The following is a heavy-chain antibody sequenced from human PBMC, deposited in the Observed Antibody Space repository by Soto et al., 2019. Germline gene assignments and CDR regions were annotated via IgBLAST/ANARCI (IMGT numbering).Heavy chain of an antibody. CDR1: GGSFSVYY. CDR3: ARGRWIQLWLGDYYYYGMDV. J-gene: IGHJ6*02. D-gene: IGHD5-18*01. Sequence: KPSETLSLTCAVYGGSFSVYYWSWIRHPPGKGLEWIGEISHSGSTNYNPSLKSRVTISVDTSKNQFSLKLSSVTAADTAVYYCARGRWIQLWLGDYYYYGMDVWGQGTTVTVSS. V-gene: IGHV4-34*01. CDR2: ISHSGST.